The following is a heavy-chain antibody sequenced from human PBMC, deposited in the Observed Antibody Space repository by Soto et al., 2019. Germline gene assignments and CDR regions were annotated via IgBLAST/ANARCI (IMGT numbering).Heavy chain of an antibody. V-gene: IGHV1-24*01. J-gene: IGHJ4*02. Sequence: ASVKVSCKVSGYTLTELSMHWVRQAPGKGLEWMGGFDPEDGETIYAQKFQGRVTMTEDTSTDTAYMELSSLRSEDTAVYSCATAVRDYYDSSGYTREGDYWGQGTLVTVSS. D-gene: IGHD3-22*01. CDR3: ATAVRDYYDSSGYTREGDY. CDR1: GYTLTELS. CDR2: FDPEDGET.